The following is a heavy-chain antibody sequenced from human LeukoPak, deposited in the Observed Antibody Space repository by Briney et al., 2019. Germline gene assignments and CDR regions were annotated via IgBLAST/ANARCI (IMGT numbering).Heavy chain of an antibody. J-gene: IGHJ4*02. V-gene: IGHV6-1*01. CDR3: ARDPEYNILTGYYDS. CDR1: GDIVSSNSAA. Sequence: SQTLSLTCALSGDIVSSNSAAWDWIRQSPSRGLEWLGRTYYRSKWYNDYAVSVRSRITINPDTSKNQFSLQLNSVTPEDTAVYYCARDPEYNILTGYYDSWGQGTLVTVSS. D-gene: IGHD3-9*01. CDR2: TYYRSKWYN.